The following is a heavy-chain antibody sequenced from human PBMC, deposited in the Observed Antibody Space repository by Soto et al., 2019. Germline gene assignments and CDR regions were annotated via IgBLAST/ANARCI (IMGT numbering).Heavy chain of an antibody. V-gene: IGHV4-59*01. J-gene: IGHJ4*02. D-gene: IGHD5-12*01. CDR1: GGSMSSYY. CDR3: ARGEWLATIKPYFAY. Sequence: SETLSLTCTVSGGSMSSYYWSWIRQSPGKGLEWIGYIYYSGSTNYNPSLKSRVAISLDTSKNQFSLLLSSVTAADTAVYYCARGEWLATIKPYFAYWGQGTLVTVSS. CDR2: IYYSGST.